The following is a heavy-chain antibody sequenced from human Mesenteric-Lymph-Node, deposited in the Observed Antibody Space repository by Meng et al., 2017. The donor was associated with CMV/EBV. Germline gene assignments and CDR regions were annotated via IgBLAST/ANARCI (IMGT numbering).Heavy chain of an antibody. V-gene: IGHV4-34*01. Sequence: SETLSLTCAVYGGSFSGYYWSWIRQPPGKGLEWIGEINHSGSTNYNPSLKSRVTISVDTSKNQFSLKLSSVTAADTAVYYCARSEGLRYYGMDVWGQGTTVTVSS. CDR3: ARSEGLRYYGMDV. CDR2: INHSGST. D-gene: IGHD3-3*01. J-gene: IGHJ6*02. CDR1: GGSFSGYY.